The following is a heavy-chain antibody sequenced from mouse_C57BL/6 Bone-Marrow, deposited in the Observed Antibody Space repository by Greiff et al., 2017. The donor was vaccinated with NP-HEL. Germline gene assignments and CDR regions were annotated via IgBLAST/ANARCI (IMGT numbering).Heavy chain of an antibody. D-gene: IGHD2-1*01. CDR3: ARRGNSYWYFDV. Sequence: QVQLQQSGAELARPGASVKLSCKASGYTFTSYGISWVKQRTGQGLEWIGEIYPRSGNTYYTEKFKGKATLTADKSSSTAYMELRSLTSEDSAVYFCARRGNSYWYFDVWGTGTTVTVSS. CDR1: GYTFTSYG. V-gene: IGHV1-81*01. J-gene: IGHJ1*03. CDR2: IYPRSGNT.